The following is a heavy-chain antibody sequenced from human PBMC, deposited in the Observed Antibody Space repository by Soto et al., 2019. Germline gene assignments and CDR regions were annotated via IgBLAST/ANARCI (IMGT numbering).Heavy chain of an antibody. D-gene: IGHD1-1*01. V-gene: IGHV3-23*01. CDR1: GFTFSSYA. J-gene: IGHJ4*02. CDR3: AKGRGQNWNFDY. CDR2: ISGSGGTA. Sequence: EVQLLESGGGSVQPGGSLRLSCAASGFTFSSYAMHWVRRPPGKGLEWVSSISGSGGTAYYADSVKGRFSISRDSLVNTLYLQRNSLRAEDTAVYYCAKGRGQNWNFDYWGPGTLVTVS.